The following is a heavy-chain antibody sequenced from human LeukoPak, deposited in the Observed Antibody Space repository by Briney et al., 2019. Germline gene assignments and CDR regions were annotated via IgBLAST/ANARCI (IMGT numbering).Heavy chain of an antibody. CDR1: GGSISSGGYS. Sequence: SQTLSLTCAVSGGSISSGGYSWSWIRQPPGKGLEWIGYIYHSGSTYYNPSLKGRVTISVDRSKNQFSLKLSSVTAADTAVYYCARVQYYFDYWGQGTLVTVSS. V-gene: IGHV4-30-2*01. CDR2: IYHSGST. J-gene: IGHJ4*02. CDR3: ARVQYYFDY.